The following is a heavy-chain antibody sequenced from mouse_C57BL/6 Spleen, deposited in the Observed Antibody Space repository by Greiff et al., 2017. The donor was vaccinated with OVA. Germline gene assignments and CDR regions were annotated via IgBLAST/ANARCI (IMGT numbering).Heavy chain of an antibody. CDR3: ARENSRDAMDY. D-gene: IGHD1-1*01. V-gene: IGHV1-19*01. CDR1: GYTFTDYY. CDR2: INPYNGGT. J-gene: IGHJ4*01. Sequence: DVQLQESGPVLVKPGASVKMSCKASGYTFTDYYMNWVKQSHGKSLEWIGVINPYNGGTSYNQKFKGKATLTVDKSSSTAYMELNSLTSEDSAVYYCARENSRDAMDYWGQGTSVTVSS.